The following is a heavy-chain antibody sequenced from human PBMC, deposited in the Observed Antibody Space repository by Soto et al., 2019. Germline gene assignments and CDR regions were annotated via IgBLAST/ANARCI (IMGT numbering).Heavy chain of an antibody. Sequence: EVQLLESGGALVQPGGSLRLSCAASGFTFSTYAMTWVRQAPGKGLEWVASLTNTGDSTHYPDSVKGRFTIAKDNSKNTMYLLISSLRAEDTAVYYCARGGPRDGYRDLDYWGQGTQVTVSS. CDR2: LTNTGDST. J-gene: IGHJ4*02. D-gene: IGHD5-18*01. CDR3: ARGGPRDGYRDLDY. V-gene: IGHV3-23*01. CDR1: GFTFSTYA.